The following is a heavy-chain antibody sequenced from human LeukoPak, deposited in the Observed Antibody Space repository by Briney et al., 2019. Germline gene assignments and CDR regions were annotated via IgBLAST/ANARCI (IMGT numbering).Heavy chain of an antibody. CDR1: GGSISSYY. D-gene: IGHD1-14*01. CDR3: ARLASRRNYYYYMDV. V-gene: IGHV4-59*12. Sequence: SETLSLTCTVSGGSISSYYWSWIRQPPGKGLEWIGYIYYSGSTNYNPSLKSRVTISVDTSKNQFSLKLSSVTAADTAVYYCARLASRRNYYYYMDVWGKGTTVTISS. CDR2: IYYSGST. J-gene: IGHJ6*03.